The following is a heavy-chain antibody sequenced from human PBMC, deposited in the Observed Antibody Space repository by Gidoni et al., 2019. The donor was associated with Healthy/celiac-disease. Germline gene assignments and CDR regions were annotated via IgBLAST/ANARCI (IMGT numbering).Heavy chain of an antibody. V-gene: IGHV3-30*18. CDR2: ISYDGSNK. D-gene: IGHD2-15*01. CDR3: AKPWFKGGSSYFDY. CDR1: GFTFSSYG. J-gene: IGHJ4*02. Sequence: QVQPVESGGGVVQPGRSMRLSCAASGFTFSSYGMHWVRQAPGKGLEWVAVISYDGSNKYYADSVKGRFTISRDNSKNTLYLQMNSLRAEDTAVYYCAKPWFKGGSSYFDYWGQGTLVTVSS.